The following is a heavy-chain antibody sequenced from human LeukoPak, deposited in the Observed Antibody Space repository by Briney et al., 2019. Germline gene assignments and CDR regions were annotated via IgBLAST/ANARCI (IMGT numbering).Heavy chain of an antibody. J-gene: IGHJ6*03. Sequence: ASVKVSCKASGYTFTSYGISWVRQASGQGLEWMGWISAYNGNTNYAQKLQGRVTMTTDTSTSTAYMELRSLRSDDTAVYYCARDSYDSSGYYYWNPYYYYYMDVWGKGTTVTVSS. V-gene: IGHV1-18*01. D-gene: IGHD3-22*01. CDR2: ISAYNGNT. CDR3: ARDSYDSSGYYYWNPYYYYYMDV. CDR1: GYTFTSYG.